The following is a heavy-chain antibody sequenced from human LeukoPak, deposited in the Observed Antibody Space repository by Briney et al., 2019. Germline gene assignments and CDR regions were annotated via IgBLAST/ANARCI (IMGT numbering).Heavy chain of an antibody. CDR1: GFTFSSYE. D-gene: IGHD3-9*01. J-gene: IGHJ4*02. Sequence: GGSLRLPCAASGFTFSSYELNWVRQAPGKGLEWVSYISSDGASIYYADSVKGRFTISRDNAKNSLFLQMYSLRDEDTSVYYCARGKNGVGGYDILIDYWGQGTLVTVSS. CDR2: ISSDGASI. CDR3: ARGKNGVGGYDILIDY. V-gene: IGHV3-48*03.